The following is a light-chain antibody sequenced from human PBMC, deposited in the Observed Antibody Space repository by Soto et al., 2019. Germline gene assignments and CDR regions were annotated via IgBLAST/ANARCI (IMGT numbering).Light chain of an antibody. J-gene: IGKJ5*01. V-gene: IGKV3-11*01. CDR3: QQRSKWPPIT. CDR2: DAS. CDR1: QSVSSY. Sequence: EIVLTQSPGTLSLSPWERATLSCRASQSVSSYLAWYQQKPGQAPRLLIYDASNRATGIPARFSGGGSGTDFTLTIDNLEPEDFAIYYGQQRSKWPPITFGQGTRLEIK.